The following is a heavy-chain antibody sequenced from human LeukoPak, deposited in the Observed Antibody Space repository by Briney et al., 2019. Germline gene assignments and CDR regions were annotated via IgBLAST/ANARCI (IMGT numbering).Heavy chain of an antibody. CDR1: GGSFSGYY. Sequence: SETLSRTCAVYGGSFSGYYWSWIRQPPGKGLEWIGEINHSGSTNYNPSLKSRVTISVDTSKNQFSLKLSSVTAADTAVYYCAREGITMIVDWGQGTLVTVSS. V-gene: IGHV4-34*01. J-gene: IGHJ4*02. CDR2: INHSGST. D-gene: IGHD3-22*01. CDR3: AREGITMIVD.